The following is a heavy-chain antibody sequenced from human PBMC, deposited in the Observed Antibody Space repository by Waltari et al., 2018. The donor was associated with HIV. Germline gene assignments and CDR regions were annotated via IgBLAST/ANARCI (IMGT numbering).Heavy chain of an antibody. D-gene: IGHD3-16*01. CDR3: ARVLSAGGVRWFDP. J-gene: IGHJ5*02. V-gene: IGHV4-31*03. CDR2: IYYSGST. Sequence: QVQLQESGPGLVKPSQTLSLTCTVPGGSIRSGGYYWSGISTHTGKGLECIGYIYYSGSTYYNPSLKSRVTISVDTSKNQFSLKLSSVTAADTAVYYCARVLSAGGVRWFDPWGQGTLVTVSS. CDR1: GGSIRSGGYY.